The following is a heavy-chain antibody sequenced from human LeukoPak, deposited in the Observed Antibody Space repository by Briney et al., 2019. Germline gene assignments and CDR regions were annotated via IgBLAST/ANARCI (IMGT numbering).Heavy chain of an antibody. D-gene: IGHD5-24*01. CDR1: GFTFSDYY. Sequence: GGSLRLSCAASGFTFSDYYMSWIRQAPGKGLEWVSYVSSSGSPIYYADSVKGRFTISRDNGKKSLYLQMNGLRAEDTAIYYCARGDGYNSYYFDYWGQGTLVTVSS. CDR2: VSSSGSPI. V-gene: IGHV3-11*04. CDR3: ARGDGYNSYYFDY. J-gene: IGHJ4*02.